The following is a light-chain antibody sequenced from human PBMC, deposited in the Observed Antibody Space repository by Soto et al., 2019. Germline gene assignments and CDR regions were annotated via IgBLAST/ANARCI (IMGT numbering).Light chain of an antibody. CDR1: SSNIGGNL. V-gene: IGLV1-44*01. CDR3: AVWDDSLNGVL. CDR2: NNN. J-gene: IGLJ2*01. Sequence: QSVLTQSPSTSGTPGQRVTISCSGSSSNIGGNLVNWYQQMPGTAPKLLIYNNNHRPAGVPDRFSCSKSGTATSLAISGLQSEDEADYYCAVWDDSLNGVLFGGGTKVTVL.